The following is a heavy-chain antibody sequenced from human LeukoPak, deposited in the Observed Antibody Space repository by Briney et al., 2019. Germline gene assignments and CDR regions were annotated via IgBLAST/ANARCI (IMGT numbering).Heavy chain of an antibody. D-gene: IGHD3-10*01. J-gene: IGHJ4*02. Sequence: ASVKVSCKASGYTFTSSVISWLRQAPGQGLEWMGRISGYSGNTKYAENVQGRVTITRNTSISTAYMELSSLRSEDTAVYYCAREAGSLDYWGRGTLVTVSS. CDR3: AREAGSLDY. CDR1: GYTFTSSV. V-gene: IGHV1-18*01. CDR2: ISGYSGNT.